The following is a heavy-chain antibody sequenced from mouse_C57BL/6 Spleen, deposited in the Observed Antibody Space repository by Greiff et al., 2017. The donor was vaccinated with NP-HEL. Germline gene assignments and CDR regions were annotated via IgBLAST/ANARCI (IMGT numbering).Heavy chain of an antibody. V-gene: IGHV1-59*01. CDR3: ARSIPGSSYVGWYFDV. D-gene: IGHD1-1*01. CDR2: IDPSDIYT. Sequence: QVQLQQPGAELVRPGTSVKLSCKASGYTFTSYWMHWVKQRPGPGLEWIGVIDPSDIYTNYNQKFKGTATLTVDTSSSTAYMQLSSLTSEDSAVYYCARSIPGSSYVGWYFDVWGTGTTVTVSS. J-gene: IGHJ1*03. CDR1: GYTFTSYW.